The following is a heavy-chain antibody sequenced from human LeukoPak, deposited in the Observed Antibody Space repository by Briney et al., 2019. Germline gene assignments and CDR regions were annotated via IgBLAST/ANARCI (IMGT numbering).Heavy chain of an antibody. V-gene: IGHV3-48*01. CDR2: ISSSSSTI. J-gene: IGHJ4*02. Sequence: GGSLRLSCAASGFTFSSYSMNWVRQAPGKGLEWVSYISSSSSTIYYADSVKGRFTISRDNAKNSLYLQMNSLRAEDTAVYYCARDVTEWGSPYYDFWSGYYSDKATGFDYWGQGTLVTVSS. D-gene: IGHD3-3*01. CDR1: GFTFSSYS. CDR3: ARDVTEWGSPYYDFWSGYYSDKATGFDY.